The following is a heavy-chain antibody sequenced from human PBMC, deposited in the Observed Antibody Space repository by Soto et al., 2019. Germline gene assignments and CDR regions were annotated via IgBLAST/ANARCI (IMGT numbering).Heavy chain of an antibody. D-gene: IGHD3-3*01. Sequence: SETLSLTCTVSGGSISSSSYYWGWIRQPPGKGLEWIGSIYYSGSTYYNPSLKSRVTISVDTSKNQFSLKLSSVTAADTAVYYCARYGEPAYYDFWSGYLNWFDPWGQGTLVTVS. V-gene: IGHV4-39*01. CDR2: IYYSGST. CDR1: GGSISSSSYY. CDR3: ARYGEPAYYDFWSGYLNWFDP. J-gene: IGHJ5*02.